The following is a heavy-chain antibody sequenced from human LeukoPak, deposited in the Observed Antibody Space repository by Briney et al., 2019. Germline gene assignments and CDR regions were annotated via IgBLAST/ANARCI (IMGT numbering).Heavy chain of an antibody. J-gene: IGHJ4*02. CDR3: ARDRIGGGIVVVTAAYFDY. CDR2: IIPILGIA. Sequence: SVKVSCKASGYTFTNYGITWVRQAPGQGLEWMGRIIPILGIANYAQKFQGRVTITADKSTSTAYMELSSLRSEDTAVYYCARDRIGGGIVVVTAAYFDYWGQGTLVTVSS. D-gene: IGHD2-21*02. V-gene: IGHV1-69*04. CDR1: GYTFTNYG.